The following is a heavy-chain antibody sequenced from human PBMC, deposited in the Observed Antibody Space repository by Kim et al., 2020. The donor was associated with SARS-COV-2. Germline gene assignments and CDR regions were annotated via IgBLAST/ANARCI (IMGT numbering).Heavy chain of an antibody. D-gene: IGHD3-10*01. Sequence: YYADSVKGRFTISRDNSKNTLYLQMNSLRAEDTAVYYCAKDRGITMPVDYWGQGTLVTVSS. CDR3: AKDRGITMPVDY. V-gene: IGHV3-30*02. J-gene: IGHJ4*02.